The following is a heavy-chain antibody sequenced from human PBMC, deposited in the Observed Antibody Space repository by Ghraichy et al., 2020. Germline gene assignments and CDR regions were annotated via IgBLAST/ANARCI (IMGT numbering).Heavy chain of an antibody. Sequence: SETLSLTCAVYGGSFSGYYWSWIRQPPGKGLEWIGEINHSGSTNYNPSLKSRVTISVDTSKNQFSLKLSSVTAADTAVYYCARGLLSQWLVRWGQGTLVTVSS. CDR2: INHSGST. D-gene: IGHD6-19*01. CDR3: ARGLLSQWLVR. CDR1: GGSFSGYY. J-gene: IGHJ4*02. V-gene: IGHV4-34*01.